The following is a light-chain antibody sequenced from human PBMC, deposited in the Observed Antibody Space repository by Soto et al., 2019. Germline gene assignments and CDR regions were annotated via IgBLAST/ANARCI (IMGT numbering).Light chain of an antibody. CDR2: GES. J-gene: IGKJ4*01. CDR1: QSVGNH. Sequence: EIVMTQSPATLSVSPGEGATLSCRASQSVGNHLAWYQQKPGQAPRLLIYGESTRATGIPATFSGSGSGTEFTLTISSLQSDDSAVYYCQQYNNWPLTFGGGTKVEIK. V-gene: IGKV3D-15*01. CDR3: QQYNNWPLT.